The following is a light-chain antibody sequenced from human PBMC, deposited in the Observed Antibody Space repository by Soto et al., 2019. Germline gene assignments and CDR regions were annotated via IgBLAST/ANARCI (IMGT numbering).Light chain of an antibody. CDR1: QSVSSSY. CDR3: EQYNDWPLT. V-gene: IGKV3D-15*01. J-gene: IGKJ1*01. CDR2: GAS. Sequence: GTLVVSGGGVDLVCCRASQSVSSSYLAWYQQKPGQAPRLLIYGASSRATGIPDRFSGSGSGTNFTLTMRCRQSEESALHNCEQYNDWPLTFGQGTKVDIK.